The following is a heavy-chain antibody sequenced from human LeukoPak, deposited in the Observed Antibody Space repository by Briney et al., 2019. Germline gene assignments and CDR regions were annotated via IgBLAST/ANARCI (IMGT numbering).Heavy chain of an antibody. D-gene: IGHD3-10*01. CDR3: ARGYYGSGMDSFDY. CDR2: IIPVFGTP. Sequence: SVKVSCKSSGGTSGSDSISWVRQAPGQGLQWIGGIIPVFGTPTYAQMFQGRVTIIADESTSTAYMELTGLTSEDTAVYYCARGYYGSGMDSFDYWGLGTLVTVSS. J-gene: IGHJ4*02. CDR1: GGTSGSDS. V-gene: IGHV1-69*13.